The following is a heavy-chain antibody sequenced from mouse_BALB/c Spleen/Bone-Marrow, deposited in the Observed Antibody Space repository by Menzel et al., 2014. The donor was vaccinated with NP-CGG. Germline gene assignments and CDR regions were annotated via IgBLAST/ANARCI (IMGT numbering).Heavy chain of an antibody. CDR1: GFNIKDTY. CDR2: IDPANGNT. J-gene: IGHJ4*01. CDR3: ARDSPYAMGY. Sequence: EVKLMESGAELVKPGASVKLSCTASGFNIKDTYMHWVKQRPEQGLEWIGRIDPANGNTKYDPKFQGKATITADTSSNTAYLQLSSLTSEDTAVYYCARDSPYAMGYWGQGTSVTVSS. V-gene: IGHV14-3*02.